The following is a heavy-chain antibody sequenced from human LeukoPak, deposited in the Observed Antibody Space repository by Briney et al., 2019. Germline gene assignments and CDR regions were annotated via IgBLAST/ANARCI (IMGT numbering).Heavy chain of an antibody. D-gene: IGHD2/OR15-2a*01. CDR1: GFTFTDYY. V-gene: IGHV1-2*02. Sequence: GASVKVSCKSPGFTFTDYYIHWVRQAPGQGLEWMGYIGPHSSVTRSPQESQGRVTMTRDTSMSTAYMELTRLTSDDTAVYYCAREGNGLLSKDFDYWGQGTLVTVSS. CDR3: AREGNGLLSKDFDY. J-gene: IGHJ4*02. CDR2: IGPHSSVT.